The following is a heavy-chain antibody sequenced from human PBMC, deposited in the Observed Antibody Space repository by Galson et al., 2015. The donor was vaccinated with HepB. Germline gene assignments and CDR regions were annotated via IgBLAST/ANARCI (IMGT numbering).Heavy chain of an antibody. CDR2: IKEDGSEK. D-gene: IGHD2-21*01. CDR1: GFTFTDYW. V-gene: IGHV3-7*02. CDR3: VNSRGAAFDS. J-gene: IGHJ3*01. Sequence: SLRLSCAASGFTFTDYWMSWVRQTPGKGLEWMANIKEDGSEKNCVNSVKGRFSISRDNANNSLYLQMKSLRPEDTAVCYCVNSRGAAFDSWGRGTLVTVSS.